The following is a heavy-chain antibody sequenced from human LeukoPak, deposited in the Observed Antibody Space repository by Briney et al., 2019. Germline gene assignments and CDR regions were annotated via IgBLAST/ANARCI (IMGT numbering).Heavy chain of an antibody. J-gene: IGHJ4*02. Sequence: PSETLSLTCTVSGGPISSGGYYWSWIRQHPGKGLEWIGYIYYSGSTYYNPSLKSRVTISVDTSKNQFSLKLSSVTAADTAVYYCARGPTFFAFAQPPFDYWAQETLVTVSS. V-gene: IGHV4-31*03. D-gene: IGHD3-3*01. CDR2: IYYSGST. CDR3: ARGPTFFAFAQPPFDY. CDR1: GGPISSGGYY.